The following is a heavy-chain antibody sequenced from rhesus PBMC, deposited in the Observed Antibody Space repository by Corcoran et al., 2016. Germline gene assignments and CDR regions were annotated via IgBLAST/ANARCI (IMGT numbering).Heavy chain of an antibody. J-gene: IGHJ4*01. D-gene: IGHD6-25*01. CDR2: IHGSGSNT. Sequence: QVQLQESGPGLVKPSETLSVTCAVPGCSIRHRHWTWVRPAPGKGPEWIGYIHGSGSNTKYNPSLNSRVTLSVDTSKNQISLKLSSVTAADTAVYFCAGDGDSGSWSYYWGQGVLVTVSS. CDR1: GCSIRHRH. CDR3: AGDGDSGSWSYY. V-gene: IGHV4-169*02.